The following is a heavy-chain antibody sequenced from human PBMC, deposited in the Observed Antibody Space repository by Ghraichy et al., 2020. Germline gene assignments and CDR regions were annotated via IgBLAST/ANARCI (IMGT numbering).Heavy chain of an antibody. V-gene: IGHV4-31*03. CDR1: GGSISSGGYY. CDR2: IYYSGST. Sequence: SLNISCTVSGGSISSGGYYWSWIRQHPGKGLEWIGYIYYSGSTYYNPSLKSRVTISVDTSKNQFSLKLSSVTAADTAVYYCARDRSYYGSSSFDYWGQGTLVTVSS. CDR3: ARDRSYYGSSSFDY. J-gene: IGHJ4*02. D-gene: IGHD3-10*01.